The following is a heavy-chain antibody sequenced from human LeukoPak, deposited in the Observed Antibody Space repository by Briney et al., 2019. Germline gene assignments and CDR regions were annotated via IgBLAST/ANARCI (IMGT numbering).Heavy chain of an antibody. CDR1: GGTFSSYA. CDR2: IIPIFGTA. Sequence: GSSVKVSCKASGGTFSSYAISWVRQAPGQGLEWMGGIIPIFGTANYAQKFQGRVTITADESTSTAYMELSSLRSEDTAVYYCAKPEGEVVTPYDAFDIWGQGTMVTVSS. CDR3: AKPEGEVVTPYDAFDI. V-gene: IGHV1-69*01. D-gene: IGHD2-15*01. J-gene: IGHJ3*02.